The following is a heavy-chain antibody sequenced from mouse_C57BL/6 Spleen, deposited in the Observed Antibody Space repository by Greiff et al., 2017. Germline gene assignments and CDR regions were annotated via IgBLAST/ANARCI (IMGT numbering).Heavy chain of an antibody. CDR1: GYTFTSYW. CDR2: IYPGSGST. V-gene: IGHV1-55*01. D-gene: IGHD2-4*01. CDR3: ARTYYDYALWFAY. J-gene: IGHJ3*01. Sequence: QVQLQQPGAELVKPGASVKMSCKASGYTFTSYWITWVKQRPGQGLEWIGDIYPGSGSTNYNEKFKSKVTLTVDTSSSTAYMQLSSLTSEDSAVYYCARTYYDYALWFAYWGQGTLVTVSA.